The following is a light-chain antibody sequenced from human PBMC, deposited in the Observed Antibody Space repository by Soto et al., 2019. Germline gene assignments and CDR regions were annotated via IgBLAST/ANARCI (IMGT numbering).Light chain of an antibody. V-gene: IGKV3-11*01. CDR1: QSINTY. J-gene: IGKJ2*01. CDR2: EAS. CDR3: QQRTNWPPYT. Sequence: EIVLTQSPATLSLSPGERATLSCRASQSINTYLAWYQQRPGQVPRLLIYEASNRATGIPGRFSGSGSGTDFALTISSLEFEDSAVYYCQQRTNWPPYTFGQGTKLEIK.